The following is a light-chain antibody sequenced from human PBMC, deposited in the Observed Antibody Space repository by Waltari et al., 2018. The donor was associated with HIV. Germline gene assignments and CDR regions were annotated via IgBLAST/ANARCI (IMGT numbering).Light chain of an antibody. CDR1: ISYVVGYNY. J-gene: IGLJ3*02. V-gene: IGLV2-8*01. Sequence: QSALTQPPSASGSPGQSVTISCSGTISYVVGYNYFSWYQPYPGKAPNLMIYEATKRPSGVPDRFSGSKSDNTASLTVSGLQAEDEADYYCSAYAGSNNWVFGGGTKLTVL. CDR2: EAT. CDR3: SAYAGSNNWV.